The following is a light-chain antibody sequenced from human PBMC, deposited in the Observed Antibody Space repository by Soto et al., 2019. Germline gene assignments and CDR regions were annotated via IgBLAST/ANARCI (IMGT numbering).Light chain of an antibody. V-gene: IGKV1-39*01. J-gene: IGKJ3*01. CDR2: AAS. Sequence: DIQMTQCLSSLSASVGDRVTITCRSSQSISSYLNWYQQKPGKAPKLLIHAASSLESGVPSRFSGSGSGTDFTLTISRLQPEDSATYYCQQSYSTPVTLGHGTKVDIK. CDR1: QSISSY. CDR3: QQSYSTPVT.